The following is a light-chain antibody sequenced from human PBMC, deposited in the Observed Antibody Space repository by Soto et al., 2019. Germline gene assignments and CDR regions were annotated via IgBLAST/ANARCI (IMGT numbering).Light chain of an antibody. CDR2: SAS. Sequence: DIQLTQSPSFVSASVGDRVTITCRASQDIGNFLAWYQQKPGKAPKLLIYSASTLQSGVPSRFSGSGSAAEFSLTISSLQPEDFAAYFCQQLNNYPLTFGGGTKVDIK. J-gene: IGKJ4*01. V-gene: IGKV1-9*01. CDR1: QDIGNF. CDR3: QQLNNYPLT.